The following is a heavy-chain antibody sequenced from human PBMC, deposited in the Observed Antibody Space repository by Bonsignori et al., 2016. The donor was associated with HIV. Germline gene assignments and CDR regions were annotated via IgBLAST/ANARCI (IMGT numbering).Heavy chain of an antibody. D-gene: IGHD4-17*01. V-gene: IGHV3-23*03. Sequence: VRQAPGKGLEWVSVIYSGGSSTYYADSVKGRFTISRDNSKNTLYLQMNSLRAEDTAVYYCAPAPGTTVTTGDYFDYWGQGTLVTVSS. CDR3: APAPGTTVTTGDYFDY. J-gene: IGHJ4*02. CDR2: IYSGGSST.